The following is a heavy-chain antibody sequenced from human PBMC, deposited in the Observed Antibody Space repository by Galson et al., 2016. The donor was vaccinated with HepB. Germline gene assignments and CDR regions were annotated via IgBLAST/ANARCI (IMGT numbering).Heavy chain of an antibody. D-gene: IGHD2-8*01. CDR1: GFSVSSNY. J-gene: IGHJ6*02. CDR2: IYFTGDT. CDR3: AGDPGVRNGADV. Sequence: SLRLSCAASGFSVSSNYMNWVRQAPGKGLEWVSVIYFTGDTYYEDSVKGRFTISRDNSRNTLFLQMNSLRAEDTGVYYCAGDPGVRNGADVWGQGTTVMVSS. V-gene: IGHV3-53*01.